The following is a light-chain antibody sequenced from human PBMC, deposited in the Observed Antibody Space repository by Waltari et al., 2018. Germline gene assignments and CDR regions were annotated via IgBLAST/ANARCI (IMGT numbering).Light chain of an antibody. CDR2: DVS. CDR3: SSYMDSSTLEL. J-gene: IGLJ2*01. Sequence: QSALTQPASVSGSPGQSITISCTGTSSDIGGYYSFSLYQQVPGKAPKLMIYDVSNRPSGVSSRFSGSKSGNTASLTISGLQAEDEADYFCSSYMDSSTLELFGGGTSLTVL. V-gene: IGLV2-14*03. CDR1: SSDIGGYYS.